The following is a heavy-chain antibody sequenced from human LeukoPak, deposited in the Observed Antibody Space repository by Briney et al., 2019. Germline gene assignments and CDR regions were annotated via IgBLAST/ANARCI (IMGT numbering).Heavy chain of an antibody. V-gene: IGHV3-7*04. Sequence: GGCLRLSCAASGFTFSRFWMSWVRQAPGKGLEWVANVKQDGSEKYYVDSVKGRFTISRDNAKNSLYLQMNSLRAEDTAVYHCARYGSIAAAGTFDYWGQGTLVTVSS. CDR2: VKQDGSEK. D-gene: IGHD6-13*01. J-gene: IGHJ4*02. CDR1: GFTFSRFW. CDR3: ARYGSIAAAGTFDY.